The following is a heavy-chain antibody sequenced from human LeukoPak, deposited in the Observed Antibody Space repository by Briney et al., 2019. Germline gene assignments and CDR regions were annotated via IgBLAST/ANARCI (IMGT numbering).Heavy chain of an antibody. CDR2: IIPIFGTA. CDR1: GGTFSSYA. J-gene: IGHJ4*02. V-gene: IGHV1-69*13. CDR3: ARDSGYGMTSFDY. Sequence: GASVKVSCKASGGTFSSYAISWVRQAPGQGLEWMGGIIPIFGTANYAQKFQGRVTITADESTSTAYMELSSLRSEDTAVYYCARDSGYGMTSFDYWGQGTLVTVSS. D-gene: IGHD5-12*01.